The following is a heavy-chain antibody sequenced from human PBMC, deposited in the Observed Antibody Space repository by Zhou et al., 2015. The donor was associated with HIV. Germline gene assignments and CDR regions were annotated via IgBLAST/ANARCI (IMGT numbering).Heavy chain of an antibody. Sequence: QVQLVQSGAEVRKPGASVKVSCKASGYTFSNYDINWVRQATGQGLEWMGWMNPHSGNTGYVQKFQGRVTMTSNTSISTAYMELSSLRSEDAAIYYCARNWNYANHPSRKYYYYAMDVWGQGTTVTVCS. D-gene: IGHD1-7*01. V-gene: IGHV1-8*01. CDR3: ARNWNYANHPSRKYYYYAMDV. CDR2: MNPHSGNT. J-gene: IGHJ6*02. CDR1: GYTFSNYD.